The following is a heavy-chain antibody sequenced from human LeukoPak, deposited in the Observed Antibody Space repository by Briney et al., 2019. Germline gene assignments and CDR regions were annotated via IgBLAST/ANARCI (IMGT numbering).Heavy chain of an antibody. D-gene: IGHD2-15*01. V-gene: IGHV3-33*01. CDR3: ARGGPRLYCSGGSCYSAGGAFDI. CDR2: IWYDGSNK. CDR1: GFTFSSYG. J-gene: IGHJ3*02. Sequence: GGSLRLSCAASGFTFSSYGMHWVRQAPGKGLERVAVIWYDGSNKYYADSVKGRFTISRDNSKNTLYLQMNSLRAEDTAVYYCARGGPRLYCSGGSCYSAGGAFDIWGQGTMVTVSS.